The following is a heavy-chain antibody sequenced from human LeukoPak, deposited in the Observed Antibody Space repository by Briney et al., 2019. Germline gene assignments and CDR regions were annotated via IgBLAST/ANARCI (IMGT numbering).Heavy chain of an antibody. D-gene: IGHD3-22*01. Sequence: PGGSLRLSCAASGFTFDDYGMSWVRQAPGKGLEWVSTINWNGVSTDYADSVKGRFTISRDNAKNSLYLQMYSLRAEDTAFYYCAREMGDSSGYYYGYWGQGTLVTVSS. CDR1: GFTFDDYG. V-gene: IGHV3-20*04. CDR2: INWNGVST. J-gene: IGHJ4*02. CDR3: AREMGDSSGYYYGY.